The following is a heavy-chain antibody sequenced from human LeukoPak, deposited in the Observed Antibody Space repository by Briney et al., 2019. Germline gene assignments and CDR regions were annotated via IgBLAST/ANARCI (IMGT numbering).Heavy chain of an antibody. V-gene: IGHV4-59*01. D-gene: IGHD3-22*01. J-gene: IGHJ6*03. CDR3: ARDSRYSDTSGYYYSHYYMDV. CDR2: IYSSGST. Sequence: SETLSLTCTVSGGSINYYYWSWIRQPPGKGLEYIGYIYSSGSTNYNPSLKSRVTMSVDTSKNQLSLKLSSVTAADTAVYYCARDSRYSDTSGYYYSHYYMDVWGKGTTVTVSS. CDR1: GGSINYYY.